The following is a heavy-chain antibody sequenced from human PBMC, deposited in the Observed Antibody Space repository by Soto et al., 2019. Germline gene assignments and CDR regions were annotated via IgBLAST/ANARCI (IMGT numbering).Heavy chain of an antibody. Sequence: QVQLVQSGAEVRQPASSVKVSCKTSGGTFSSYAISWVRQAPGQGLEWMGGIVPIVGTTTYAQKFQGRVTITADEATSTADMQLSRLRSDATAVYYCVRVVAIPGYPDHWGQGTLVTVSS. CDR2: IVPIVGTT. CDR1: GGTFSSYA. D-gene: IGHD5-12*01. CDR3: VRVVAIPGYPDH. V-gene: IGHV1-69*12. J-gene: IGHJ4*02.